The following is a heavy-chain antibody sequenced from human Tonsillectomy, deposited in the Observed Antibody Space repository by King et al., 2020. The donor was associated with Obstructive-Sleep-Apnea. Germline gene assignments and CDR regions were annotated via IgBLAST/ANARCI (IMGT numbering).Heavy chain of an antibody. D-gene: IGHD3-22*01. CDR1: GYTFTSYE. V-gene: IGHV1-8*01. J-gene: IGHJ4*02. CDR3: SRGQEKVLYDSSDY. CDR2: MNPNSGNT. Sequence: VQLVQSGAEVKKPGASVKVSCKASGYTFTSYENNWVRQATGQGLEWMGWMNPNSGNTGYAQRFQGRVTMTRNTSISTAYMELSSLRSEDTAVYYCSRGQEKVLYDSSDYWGQGTLVTVSS.